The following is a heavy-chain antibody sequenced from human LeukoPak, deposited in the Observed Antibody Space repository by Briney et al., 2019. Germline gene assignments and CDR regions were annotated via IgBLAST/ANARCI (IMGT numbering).Heavy chain of an antibody. CDR3: AKVSMVRGAVSM. CDR2: ISYDGSNK. V-gene: IGHV3-30*18. J-gene: IGHJ4*02. Sequence: GGSLRLSCAACGFTFSSYGMHGVRQAPGKGLAGVAVISYDGSNKYYADSVKGRFTISRDNSKNKLYLQMNSLRAEDTAVYYCAKVSMVRGAVSMWGQGTLVTVSS. CDR1: GFTFSSYG. D-gene: IGHD3-10*01.